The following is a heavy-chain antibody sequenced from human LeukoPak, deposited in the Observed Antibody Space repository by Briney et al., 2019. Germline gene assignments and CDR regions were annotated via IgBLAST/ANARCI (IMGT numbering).Heavy chain of an antibody. Sequence: KPSETLSLTCDVSGGSISRTNWWSWVRQSPGQGLEWIGEISLSGHTNYNPSLQSRVTMSLDESKNQVSLGLASVTDADTAVYYCSRESGAFSPFGYWGQGTLVTVHS. D-gene: IGHD1-26*01. CDR3: SRESGAFSPFGY. V-gene: IGHV4-4*02. CDR2: ISLSGHT. J-gene: IGHJ4*02. CDR1: GGSISRTNW.